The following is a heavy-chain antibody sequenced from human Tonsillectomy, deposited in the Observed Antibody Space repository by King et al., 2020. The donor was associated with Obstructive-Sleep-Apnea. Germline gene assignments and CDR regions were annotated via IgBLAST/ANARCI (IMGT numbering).Heavy chain of an antibody. D-gene: IGHD5-18*01. J-gene: IGHJ4*02. CDR3: ARVLDSYATRLMVDY. V-gene: IGHV3-30*04. Sequence: VQLVESGGGVVQPGRSLRLSCAASGFTFRNYAMHWVRQAPGKGLEWVAVISFDGSNKYYGDSVKGRFTISRDKSKNTLYLQMDSLRAEDTAVYYCARVLDSYATRLMVDYWGQGTLVTVSS. CDR1: GFTFRNYA. CDR2: ISFDGSNK.